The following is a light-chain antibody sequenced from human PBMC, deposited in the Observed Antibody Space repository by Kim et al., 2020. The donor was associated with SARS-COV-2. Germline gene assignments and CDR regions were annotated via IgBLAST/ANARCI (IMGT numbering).Light chain of an antibody. Sequence: DIQMTQSPTTLSASIGDRVTITCRASQSIDTYLAWYQQKLGKAPKLLIYQASTLESGVPSRFSGSGSGTEFTLTISCLQPDDFATYYCQQYRIYLRTSGQGTKVDIK. V-gene: IGKV1-5*03. J-gene: IGKJ1*01. CDR1: QSIDTY. CDR3: QQYRIYLRT. CDR2: QAS.